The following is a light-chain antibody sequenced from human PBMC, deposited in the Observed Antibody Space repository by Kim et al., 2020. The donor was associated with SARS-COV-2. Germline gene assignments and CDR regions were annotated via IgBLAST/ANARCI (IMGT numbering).Light chain of an antibody. CDR2: YDS. J-gene: IGLJ1*01. V-gene: IGLV3-21*01. CDR1: NIEGHS. CDR3: QVWDTDTDDYV. Sequence: APGQTASITCGGNNIEGHSVHWYQQKPGQAPMLVIYYDSDRPSGIPERVSGSKAATTATLTISRVEAGDEADYYCQVWDTDTDDYVFGTGTKVTVL.